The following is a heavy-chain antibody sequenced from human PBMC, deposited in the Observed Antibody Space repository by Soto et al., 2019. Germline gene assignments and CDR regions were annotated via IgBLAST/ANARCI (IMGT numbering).Heavy chain of an antibody. V-gene: IGHV4-59*01. CDR2: IYYSGST. J-gene: IGHJ3*01. CDR1: GGSISSYY. D-gene: IGHD2-21*02. CDR3: ARVAVTSQRVNDVFDF. Sequence: SETLSLTCTVSGGSISSYYWSWIRQPPGKGLEWIGYIYYSGSTNYNPSLKSRVTISVDTSKNQFSLKLSSVTAADTAVYYCARVAVTSQRVNDVFDFWGQGTMVTVSS.